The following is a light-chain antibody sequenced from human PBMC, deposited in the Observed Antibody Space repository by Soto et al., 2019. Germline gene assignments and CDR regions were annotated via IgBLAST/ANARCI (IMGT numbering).Light chain of an antibody. CDR1: QSVNTY. CDR2: DAS. Sequence: EIVLTQSPATLSLSPGERATLSCRASQSVNTYLAWYQQRPGQAPRLLMYDASNRATGIPARFSGRGSGTAFTLTIDSLEPEAFAVYYCQQRSNWPLTLGGGTKVEIK. J-gene: IGKJ4*01. CDR3: QQRSNWPLT. V-gene: IGKV3-11*01.